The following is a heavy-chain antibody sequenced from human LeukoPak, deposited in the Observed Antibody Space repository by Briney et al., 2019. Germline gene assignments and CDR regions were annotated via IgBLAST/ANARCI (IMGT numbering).Heavy chain of an antibody. CDR1: GFTVSSNY. V-gene: IGHV3-53*01. J-gene: IGHJ4*02. CDR2: IYSGGRT. CDR3: ARVGGVRGPFDY. Sequence: GGSLRLSCAASGFTVSSNYMSWVRQAPGKGLEWVSVIYSGGRTYYADFVKGRFTISRNTSKNTLYLQMNSLRAEDTAVYYCARVGGVRGPFDYGGKGPVVTVSS. D-gene: IGHD3-10*01.